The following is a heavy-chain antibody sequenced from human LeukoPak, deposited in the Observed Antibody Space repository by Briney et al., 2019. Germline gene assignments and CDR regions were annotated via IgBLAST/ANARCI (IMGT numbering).Heavy chain of an antibody. CDR1: GFTFSSYA. V-gene: IGHV3-23*01. Sequence: PGGSLRLSCAASGFTFSSYAMSWVRQAPGKGLEWVSLISGSIGGTYYADSVKGRFIISRDKSKNTLYLQMNSLRAEDTAVYYCAKEDGDFFLPFDYWGQGTLVTVSS. D-gene: IGHD4-17*01. CDR2: ISGSIGGT. J-gene: IGHJ4*02. CDR3: AKEDGDFFLPFDY.